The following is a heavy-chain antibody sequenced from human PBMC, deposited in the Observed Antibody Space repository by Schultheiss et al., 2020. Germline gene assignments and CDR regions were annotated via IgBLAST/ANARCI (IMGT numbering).Heavy chain of an antibody. Sequence: SETLSLTCTVSGGSISSGGYYWSWIRQHPGKGLEWIGYIYYSGSTNYNPSLKSRVTISVDTSKNQFSLKLSSVTAADTAVYYCARHRYPDYYDSSGTNWFDPWGQGTLVTVSS. V-gene: IGHV4-39*01. D-gene: IGHD3-22*01. CDR3: ARHRYPDYYDSSGTNWFDP. CDR1: GGSISSGGYY. J-gene: IGHJ5*02. CDR2: IYYSGST.